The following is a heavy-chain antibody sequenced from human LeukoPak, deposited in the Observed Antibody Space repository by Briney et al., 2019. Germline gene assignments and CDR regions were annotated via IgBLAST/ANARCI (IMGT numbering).Heavy chain of an antibody. D-gene: IGHD4-17*01. CDR1: GGSISSSNYC. J-gene: IGHJ4*02. CDR3: ARVRYGDYVVFDY. Sequence: SETLSLTCTVSGGSISSSNYCWGWIRQPPGKGLEWIGYIFKDERTNYNPSLKSRVTLSIDKSKNQVSLNLSSVTAADTAVYFCARVRYGDYVVFDYWGRGTLVTVSS. CDR2: IFKDERT. V-gene: IGHV4-61*05.